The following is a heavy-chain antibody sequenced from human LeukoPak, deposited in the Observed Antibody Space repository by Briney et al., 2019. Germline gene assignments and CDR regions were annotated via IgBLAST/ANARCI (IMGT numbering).Heavy chain of an antibody. V-gene: IGHV4-34*01. CDR1: GGSFSGYY. Sequence: SETLSLTCAVYGGSFSGYYWSWIRQPPGKGLEWIGETNHSGSTNYNPSLKSRVTISVDTSKNQFSLKLSSVTAADTAVYYCAREAGAYGDYVGLYYFDYWGQGTLVTVSS. D-gene: IGHD4-17*01. CDR2: TNHSGST. CDR3: AREAGAYGDYVGLYYFDY. J-gene: IGHJ4*02.